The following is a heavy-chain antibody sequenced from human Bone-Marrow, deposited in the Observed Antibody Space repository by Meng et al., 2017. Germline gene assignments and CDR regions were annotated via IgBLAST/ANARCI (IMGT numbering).Heavy chain of an antibody. D-gene: IGHD6-13*01. V-gene: IGHV1-2*06. CDR3: ARDEDISAAGKLFGDY. Sequence: VQSGAEGKKPGASGKVSCKASGYTFPDYWLHWVRRAPGQGLEWMGRINPKSGDTHYAQRFQGRVTMTGDTSISTAYMELSGLRSDDTAMYYCARDEDISAAGKLFGDYWGQGTLVTVSS. CDR2: INPKSGDT. J-gene: IGHJ4*02. CDR1: GYTFPDYW.